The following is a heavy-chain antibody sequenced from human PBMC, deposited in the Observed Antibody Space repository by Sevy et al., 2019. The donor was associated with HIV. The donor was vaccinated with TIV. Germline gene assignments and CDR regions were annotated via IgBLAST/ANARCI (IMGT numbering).Heavy chain of an antibody. D-gene: IGHD2-2*01. CDR1: GFTFSSYA. J-gene: IGHJ4*02. V-gene: IGHV3-23*01. CDR2: ISGSGGST. CDR3: AKVFGIVVVPAAAGFDY. Sequence: GGSLRLSCAASGFTFSSYAMGWVRQAPGKGLEWVSAISGSGGSTYYADSVKGRFTISRDNSKNTLYLQMNSLRAEDTAVYYCAKVFGIVVVPAAAGFDYWGQGTLVTVSS.